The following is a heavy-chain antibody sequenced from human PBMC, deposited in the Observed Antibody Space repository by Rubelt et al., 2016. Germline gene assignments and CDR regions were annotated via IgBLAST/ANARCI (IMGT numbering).Heavy chain of an antibody. CDR1: GFTFSNAW. CDR2: IKSKTDGGTT. V-gene: IGHV3-15*01. J-gene: IGHJ3*02. D-gene: IGHD4-11*01. Sequence: SLRLSCAASGFTFSNAWMSWVRQAPGKGLEWVGRIKSKTDGGTTDYAAPVKGRFIISRDDSKHTLYLQMNRLRAEDTAVYYCARAGVTTADAFDIWGQGTMVTVSS. CDR3: ARAGVTTADAFDI.